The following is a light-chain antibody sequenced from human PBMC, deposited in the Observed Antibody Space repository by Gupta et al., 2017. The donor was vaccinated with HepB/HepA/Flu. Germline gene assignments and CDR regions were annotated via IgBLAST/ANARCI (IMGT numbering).Light chain of an antibody. CDR2: GNH. V-gene: IGLV1-44*01. Sequence: QSMLTQPPSASGPPGHRVTISCSGSSSNIGTNSVNWYQQVPGTAPKLLIYGNHLRPSGVPDRFSGSKSGTSASLAISGLQSEDEADYYCAAWDDSLNVVFGGGTKLTVL. CDR3: AAWDDSLNVV. CDR1: SSNIGTNS. J-gene: IGLJ2*01.